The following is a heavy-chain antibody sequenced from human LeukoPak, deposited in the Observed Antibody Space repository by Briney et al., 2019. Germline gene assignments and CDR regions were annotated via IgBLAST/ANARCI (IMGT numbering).Heavy chain of an antibody. CDR3: ARVGLFLYSSGWYFPY. D-gene: IGHD6-19*01. CDR1: GGSFSGYY. J-gene: IGHJ4*02. Sequence: PSETLSLTCADYGGSFSGYYWSWIRQPPGKGLEWIGEINHSGSTNYNPSLKSRVTISVDTSKNQSSLKLSSVTAADTAVYYCARVGLFLYSSGWYFPYWGQGTLVTVSS. V-gene: IGHV4-34*01. CDR2: INHSGST.